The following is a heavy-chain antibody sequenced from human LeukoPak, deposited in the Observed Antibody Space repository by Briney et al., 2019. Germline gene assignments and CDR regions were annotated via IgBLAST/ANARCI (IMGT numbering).Heavy chain of an antibody. J-gene: IGHJ4*02. V-gene: IGHV1-69*13. CDR2: IIPIFGTA. CDR1: GYTFTSYA. Sequence: SVKVSCKASGYTFTSYAISWVRQAPGQGLEWMGGIIPIFGTANYAQKFQGRVTITADESTSTAYMELSSLRSGDTAVYYCARGASSPDSSGYYQGAAFDYWGQGTLVTVSS. CDR3: ARGASSPDSSGYYQGAAFDY. D-gene: IGHD3-22*01.